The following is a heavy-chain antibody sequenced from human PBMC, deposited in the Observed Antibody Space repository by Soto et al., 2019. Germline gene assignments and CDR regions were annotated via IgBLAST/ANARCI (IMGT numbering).Heavy chain of an antibody. CDR2: IYHSGST. CDR1: WGWIRGPGYC. CDR3: VRGEGVSHYDSRVGFDI. D-gene: IGHD3-22*01. Sequence: RSLRSSGAWGWIRGPGYCWNMQRQPPGKGLEWIGYIYHSGSTYYNPSLKSRVTISVDRSKNQFSLKLSSVTAADTAVYYCVRGEGVSHYDSRVGFDIWRQAKIV. J-gene: IGHJ3*02. V-gene: IGHV4-30-2*01.